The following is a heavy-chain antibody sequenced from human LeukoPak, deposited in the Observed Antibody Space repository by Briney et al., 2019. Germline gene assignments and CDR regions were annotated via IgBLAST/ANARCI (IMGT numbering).Heavy chain of an antibody. J-gene: IGHJ4*02. D-gene: IGHD2-21*01. CDR2: ISYDGSNK. CDR3: ASGEVIAGSFDY. CDR1: GFTFSSYA. Sequence: PGRSLRLPCAASGFTFSSYAMHWVRQAPGKGLEWVAVISYDGSNKYYADSVKGRFTISRDNSKNTLYLQMNSLRAEDTAVYYCASGEVIAGSFDYWGQGTLVTVSS. V-gene: IGHV3-30*04.